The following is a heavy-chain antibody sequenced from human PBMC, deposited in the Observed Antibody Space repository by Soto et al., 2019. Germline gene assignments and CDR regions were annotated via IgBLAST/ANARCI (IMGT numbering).Heavy chain of an antibody. V-gene: IGHV1-8*01. J-gene: IGHJ4*02. D-gene: IGHD6-25*01. CDR2: MNPNTGNT. CDR3: ARGVGYIDFRGFFDF. Sequence: QVQLVQSGSEVKKPGASVKVSCETSGYTFTSFDITWVRLATGQGLEWMGWMNPNTGNTGYAQNFQGRVTLTRDTSRRTGYMELRGLRSEDTALYYCARGVGYIDFRGFFDFWGQGTLVTVSS. CDR1: GYTFTSFD.